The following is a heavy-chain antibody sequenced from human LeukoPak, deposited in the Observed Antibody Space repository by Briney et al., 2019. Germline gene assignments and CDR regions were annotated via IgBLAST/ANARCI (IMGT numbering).Heavy chain of an antibody. J-gene: IGHJ4*02. CDR1: GGTFSSYA. D-gene: IGHD2-15*01. Sequence: SVKVSCKASGGTFSSYAISWVRQAPGQGLEWMGWISAYNGNTNYAQKLQGRVTMTTDTSTSTAYMELRSLRSDDTAVYYCARDWEYCSGGSCYSQLDYWGQGTLVTVSS. CDR2: ISAYNGNT. V-gene: IGHV1-18*01. CDR3: ARDWEYCSGGSCYSQLDY.